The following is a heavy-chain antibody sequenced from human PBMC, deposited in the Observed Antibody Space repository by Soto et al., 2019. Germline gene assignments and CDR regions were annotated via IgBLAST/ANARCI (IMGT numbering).Heavy chain of an antibody. V-gene: IGHV1-69*01. CDR3: AKLQGSGTYYDDDF. CDR2: IIPIFGTA. Sequence: QVQLVQSGTEVKKPGSSVKVSCKASGGPSNNFAISWVRQAPGQGLEWMGGIIPIFGTANYEQKFQGRVPITADQSTRTAYMELRSLRSEDTAIYYCAKLQGSGTYYDDDFWGQGTLVTVSS. CDR1: GGPSNNFA. D-gene: IGHD3-10*01. J-gene: IGHJ4*02.